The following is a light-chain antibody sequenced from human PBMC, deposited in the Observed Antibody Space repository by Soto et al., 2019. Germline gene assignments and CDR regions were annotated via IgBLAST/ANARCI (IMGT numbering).Light chain of an antibody. J-gene: IGLJ2*01. V-gene: IGLV2-23*01. CDR3: CSYAGSSTFFVV. CDR1: SSDVGSYNL. CDR2: EGS. Sequence: QCALTQPASASGSPGQSITISCTGTSSDVGSYNLVSWYQQHPGKAPKLMIYEGSKRPSGVSNRFSGSKSGNTASLTISGLQAEDEADYYCCSYAGSSTFFVVFGGGTKLTVL.